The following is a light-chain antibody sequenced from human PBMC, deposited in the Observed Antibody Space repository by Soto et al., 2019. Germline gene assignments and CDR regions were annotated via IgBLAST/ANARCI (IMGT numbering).Light chain of an antibody. V-gene: IGLV2-8*01. J-gene: IGLJ2*01. CDR1: NSDVGGHKY. CDR2: EVS. CDR3: SSYAGNNNLV. Sequence: QSALTQPPSASGSPGQSVTISCTGTNSDVGGHKYVSWYQQHPGKAPKLMIYEVSKRPSGVPDRFSGSKSGNTASLTVSGLQAEDEADYYCSSYAGNNNLVFGGGTQLPS.